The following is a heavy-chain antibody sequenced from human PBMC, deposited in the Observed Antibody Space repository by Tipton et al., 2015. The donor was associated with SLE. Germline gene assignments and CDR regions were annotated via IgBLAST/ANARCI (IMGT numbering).Heavy chain of an antibody. CDR2: IRGSGGST. J-gene: IGHJ4*02. CDR1: GVIFSTLA. V-gene: IGHV3-23*01. CDR3: ARLWQHLFDY. Sequence: SLRLSCAASGVIFSTLAMSWVRQAPGKGLEWVSGIRGSGGSTYYADSVKGRFTISRDNSKNTLYLQMNSLRAEDTAVYYCARLWQHLFDYWGQGTLVTVSS. D-gene: IGHD6-13*01.